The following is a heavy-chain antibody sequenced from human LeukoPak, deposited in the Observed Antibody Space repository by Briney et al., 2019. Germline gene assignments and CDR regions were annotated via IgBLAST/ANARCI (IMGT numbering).Heavy chain of an antibody. V-gene: IGHV1-46*01. Sequence: ASVKVSCKASGYTFTGYYMHWVRQAPGQGLEGMGIINPSVGSTSYAQKFQGRVTMTRGTSTRTVYMELSSLRSEDTAVYYCARVSSMDAFDIWGQGTMVTVSS. CDR3: ARVSSMDAFDI. CDR2: INPSVGST. J-gene: IGHJ3*02. CDR1: GYTFTGYY.